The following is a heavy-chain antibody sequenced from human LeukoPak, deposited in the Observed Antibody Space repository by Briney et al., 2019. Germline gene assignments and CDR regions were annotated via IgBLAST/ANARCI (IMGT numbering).Heavy chain of an antibody. D-gene: IGHD6-13*01. CDR2: ISGSGGST. CDR3: ANSVRQQLALYYFDY. V-gene: IGHV3-23*01. CDR1: GFTFSSYA. J-gene: IGHJ4*02. Sequence: PGGSLRLSCAASGFTFSSYAMSWVRQAPGEGLEWVSAISGSGGSTYYADSVKGRFTISRDNSKNTLYLQMNSLRAEDTAVYYCANSVRQQLALYYFDYWGQGTLVTVSS.